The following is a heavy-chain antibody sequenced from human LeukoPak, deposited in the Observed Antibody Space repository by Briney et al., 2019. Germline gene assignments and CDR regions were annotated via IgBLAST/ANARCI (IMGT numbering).Heavy chain of an antibody. CDR2: INHSGST. V-gene: IGHV4-34*01. J-gene: IGHJ6*03. D-gene: IGHD1-14*01. Sequence: SETLSLTCAVYGGSFSGYYWSWIRQPPGNGLEWIGEINHSGSTNYNPSLKSRVTISVDTSKNQFSLKLSSVTAADTAVYYCARNWNHYYYYYYYMDVWGKGTTVTVSS. CDR3: ARNWNHYYYYYYYMDV. CDR1: GGSFSGYY.